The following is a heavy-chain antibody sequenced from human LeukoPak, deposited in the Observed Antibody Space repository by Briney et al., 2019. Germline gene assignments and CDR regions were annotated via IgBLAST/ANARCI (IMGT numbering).Heavy chain of an antibody. CDR2: ISYDGSNK. J-gene: IGHJ4*02. D-gene: IGHD3-10*01. CDR1: GFTFSSYG. Sequence: GRSLRLSCAASGFTFSSYGMHWVRQAPGKGLEWVAVISYDGSNKYYADSVKVRFTISRDNSKNTLYLQMNSLRAEDTAVYYCAKPRETYYYGSVVYWGQGTLVTVSS. V-gene: IGHV3-30*18. CDR3: AKPRETYYYGSVVY.